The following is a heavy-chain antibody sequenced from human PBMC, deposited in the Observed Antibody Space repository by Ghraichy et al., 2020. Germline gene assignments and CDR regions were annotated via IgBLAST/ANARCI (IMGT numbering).Heavy chain of an antibody. CDR2: ISYDGSYK. D-gene: IGHD2-21*02. Sequence: SCAASGFTFSSYVMHWVRQAPGKGLEWVALISYDGSYKYYTDAVKGRVTISRDNSKNTLHLQLNSLGTADTALYYCAKSYCGGDCHIDHWGQGTLVNVSP. CDR3: AKSYCGGDCHIDH. CDR1: GFTFSSYV. J-gene: IGHJ4*02. V-gene: IGHV3-30*18.